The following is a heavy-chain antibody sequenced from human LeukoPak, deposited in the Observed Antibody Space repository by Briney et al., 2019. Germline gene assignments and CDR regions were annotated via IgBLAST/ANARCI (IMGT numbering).Heavy chain of an antibody. CDR3: ARANRASGYLDY. V-gene: IGHV4-30-4*01. J-gene: IGHJ4*02. CDR1: GGSISSGDYY. D-gene: IGHD3-22*01. Sequence: PSQTLSLTCTVSGGSISSGDYYWSWIRQPPGKGLEWIGYIYYSGSTYYIPSLKSRVTISVDTSKNQFSLKLSSVTAADTAVYYCARANRASGYLDYWGQGTLVTVSS. CDR2: IYYSGST.